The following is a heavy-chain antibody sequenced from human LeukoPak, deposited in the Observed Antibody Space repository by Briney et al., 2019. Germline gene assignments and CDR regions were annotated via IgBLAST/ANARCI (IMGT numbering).Heavy chain of an antibody. CDR2: ISGSGGST. CDR3: ARGSSRYFDY. CDR1: GFTFSSYA. Sequence: PGGSLRLSCAASGFTFSSYAMSWVRQAPGKGLEWVPAISGSGGSTYYADSVKGRFTISRDNSKNTLYLQMNSLRAEDTAVYYCARGSSRYFDYWGQGTLVTVSS. V-gene: IGHV3-23*01. D-gene: IGHD3-10*01. J-gene: IGHJ4*02.